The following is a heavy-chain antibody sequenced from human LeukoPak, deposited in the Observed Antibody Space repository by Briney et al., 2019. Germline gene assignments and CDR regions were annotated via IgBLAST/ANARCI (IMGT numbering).Heavy chain of an antibody. CDR1: GYSISSGYY. V-gene: IGHV4-38-2*01. D-gene: IGHD4-11*01. Sequence: SETLSLTCAVSGYSISSGYYWGWIRRPPGKGLEWIGNVYQSGITYYNASLKSRVTISVDTSKNQFSLKLNSVTAADTAVYYCARRYSNSYFDYWGQGTLVTVSS. J-gene: IGHJ4*02. CDR2: VYQSGIT. CDR3: ARRYSNSYFDY.